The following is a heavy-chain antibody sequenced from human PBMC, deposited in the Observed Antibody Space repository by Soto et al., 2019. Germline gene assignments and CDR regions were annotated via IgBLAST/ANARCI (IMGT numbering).Heavy chain of an antibody. J-gene: IGHJ6*02. V-gene: IGHV4-59*01. CDR3: ARAPNDYNYHYYGMDV. D-gene: IGHD4-4*01. CDR1: GGSISSYY. CDR2: IYYSGNT. Sequence: KSSETLSLTCAVSGGSISSYYWSWIRQPPGKGLECIGYIYYSGNTKYNPSLESRVTISVDMSKNQFSLKLRSVTAADTAVYYCARAPNDYNYHYYGMDVWGQGTTVTVSS.